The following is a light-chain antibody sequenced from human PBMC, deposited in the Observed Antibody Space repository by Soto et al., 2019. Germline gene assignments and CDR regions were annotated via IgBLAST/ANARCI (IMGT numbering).Light chain of an antibody. Sequence: DIQMTQSPSSLSASIGDRVTITCQASQDIRKNLNWDQQKLGKAPKLLIYGASNLETGVPSRFSGSGSGTDLTLTITSLQPEDISTYYCQQYDELITFGGGTKVEIK. CDR1: QDIRKN. J-gene: IGKJ4*01. CDR3: QQYDELIT. CDR2: GAS. V-gene: IGKV1-33*01.